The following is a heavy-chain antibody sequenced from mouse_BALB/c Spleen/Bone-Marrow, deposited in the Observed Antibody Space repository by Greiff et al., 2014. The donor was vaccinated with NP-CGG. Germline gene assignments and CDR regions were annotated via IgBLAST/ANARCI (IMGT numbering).Heavy chain of an antibody. CDR2: IDPSTGYT. J-gene: IGHJ3*01. CDR3: ARGGIYDGYSY. D-gene: IGHD2-3*01. V-gene: IGHV1-7*01. Sequence: QVHVKQSGAELAKPRASVKMSCKASGYTFTNYWMHWVKQRPGQGLEWIGYIDPSTGYTEYNQKFKDKATLTADKSSSTAYMQLSSLTSEDSAVYYCARGGIYDGYSYWSQGTLVTVSA. CDR1: GYTFTNYW.